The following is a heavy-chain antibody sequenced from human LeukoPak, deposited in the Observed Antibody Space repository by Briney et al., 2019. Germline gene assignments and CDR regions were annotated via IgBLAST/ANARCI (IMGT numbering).Heavy chain of an antibody. CDR2: IIPILGIA. CDR3: ARDIAAAGTGRAFDI. J-gene: IGHJ3*02. Sequence: SVKVSCKASGGTFISYTISWVRQARGQGREWMGRIIPILGIANYAQKFQGRVTITADKSTSSAYIELSSLRSEDTAVYYCARDIAAAGTGRAFDIWGQGTMVTVSS. CDR1: GGTFISYT. D-gene: IGHD6-13*01. V-gene: IGHV1-69*04.